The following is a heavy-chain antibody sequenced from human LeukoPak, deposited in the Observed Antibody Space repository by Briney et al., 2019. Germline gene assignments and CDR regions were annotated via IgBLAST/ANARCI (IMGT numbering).Heavy chain of an antibody. CDR2: IDSSGDYT. CDR3: GKEFSSGWFF. CDR1: GFTFSTHA. V-gene: IGHV3-23*01. Sequence: PGGSLRLSCAASGFTFSTHAMTWVRQAPGKGLEWVSSIDSSGDYTFYADSVKGRFTISRDNSKDTLYLQLSGLRAEDTAIYYCGKEFSSGWFFWGQRTLVSVSS. D-gene: IGHD6-13*01. J-gene: IGHJ4*02.